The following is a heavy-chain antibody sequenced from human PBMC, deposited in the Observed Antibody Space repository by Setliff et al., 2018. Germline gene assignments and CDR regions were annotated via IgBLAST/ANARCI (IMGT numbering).Heavy chain of an antibody. CDR1: GYSFSTYA. V-gene: IGHV7-4-1*02. D-gene: IGHD3-16*02. CDR3: ARASRFATIVWKGDYYVDV. Sequence: ASVKVSCKASGYSFSTYAMSWIRQAPGQGLEWMGWINTNTGNPSYAQGFTGRFVFSLDTSVSTAYLQISSLKPEDTAMYYCARASRFATIVWKGDYYVDVWGKGTTVT. J-gene: IGHJ6*03. CDR2: INTNTGNP.